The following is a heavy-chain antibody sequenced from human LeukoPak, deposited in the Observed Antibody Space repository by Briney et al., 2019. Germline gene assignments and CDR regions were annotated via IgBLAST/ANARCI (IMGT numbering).Heavy chain of an antibody. CDR2: ISAHNGNT. J-gene: IGHJ4*02. CDR1: AYTFTNYV. Sequence: GASVKVSCKASAYTFTNYVIPWVRQAPGQGLEWMGWISAHNGNTNYAQNLQGRVTMTTDTSTSTAYMELRSLASDDTAVYYCARDGYFDHWGQGTLVTVSS. CDR3: ARDGYFDH. V-gene: IGHV1-18*01.